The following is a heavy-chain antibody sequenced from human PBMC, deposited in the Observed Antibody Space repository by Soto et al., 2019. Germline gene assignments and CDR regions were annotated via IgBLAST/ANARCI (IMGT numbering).Heavy chain of an antibody. V-gene: IGHV3-30*18. CDR3: AKTSDIVVVVAAIPWDY. CDR1: GFTFSSYG. Sequence: GGSLRLSCAASGFTFSSYGMHWVRQAPGKGLEWVAVISYDGSNKYYADSVKGRFTISRDNSKNTLYLQMNSLRAEDTAVYYCAKTSDIVVVVAAIPWDYWGQGTLVTVSS. J-gene: IGHJ4*02. D-gene: IGHD2-15*01. CDR2: ISYDGSNK.